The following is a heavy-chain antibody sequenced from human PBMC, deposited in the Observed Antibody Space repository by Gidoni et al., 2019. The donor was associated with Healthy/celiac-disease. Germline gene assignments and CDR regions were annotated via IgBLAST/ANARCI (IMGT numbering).Heavy chain of an antibody. D-gene: IGHD1-26*01. J-gene: IGHJ4*02. Sequence: QVQLVQSGAEVKKPGASVKVSCKASGYTFTSYAMHWVRQAPGQRLEWMGWINAGNGNTKYSQKFQGRVTITRDTSASTAYMELSSLRSEDTAVYYCARVPYSGSYVGVFDYWGQGTLVTVSS. CDR3: ARVPYSGSYVGVFDY. CDR2: INAGNGNT. V-gene: IGHV1-3*01. CDR1: GYTFTSYA.